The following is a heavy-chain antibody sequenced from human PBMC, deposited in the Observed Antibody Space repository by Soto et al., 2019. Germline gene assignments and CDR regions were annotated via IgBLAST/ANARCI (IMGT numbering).Heavy chain of an antibody. CDR3: AKRRGAGGHVEY. D-gene: IGHD3-10*01. CDR1: GFTFSSYA. Sequence: DVQLLESGGGLVQPEGSLRLSCAASGFTFSSYAMGWVRQGPGKGLEWVAVVSIGGSTHYAASVRGRFTISRDNSKNSLSLQMKSLTAEDTTVYFCAKRRGAGGHVEYWGHGALVTVSS. V-gene: IGHV3-23*01. J-gene: IGHJ4*01. CDR2: VSIGGST.